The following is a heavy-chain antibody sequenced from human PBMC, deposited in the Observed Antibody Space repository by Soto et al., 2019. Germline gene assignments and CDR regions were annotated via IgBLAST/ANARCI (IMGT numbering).Heavy chain of an antibody. J-gene: IGHJ5*02. Sequence: QITLKEAGPTLVKPTQTLTLTCTFSGFSLTTTGVGVGWIRQPPRRAPEWLALIYWNDNKRYSPSLESRLTISKDTPQNQVVLTMTALDPVDTRTYYCAHPPASHMYWVGPWGEGTLVIVSS. V-gene: IGHV2-5*01. CDR2: IYWNDNK. D-gene: IGHD2-21*01. CDR1: GFSLTTTGVG. CDR3: AHPPASHMYWVGP.